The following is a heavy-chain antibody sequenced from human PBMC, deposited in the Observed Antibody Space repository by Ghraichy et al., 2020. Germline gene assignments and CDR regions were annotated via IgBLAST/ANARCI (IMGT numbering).Heavy chain of an antibody. J-gene: IGHJ4*02. V-gene: IGHV4-4*07. Sequence: SETLSLTCTVSGGSISSYYWSWIRQPAGKGLEWIGRIYTSGSTNYNPSLKSRVTMSVDTSKNQFSLKLSSVTAADTAVYYCARDRPSYDILTGYYDYWGQGTLVTVSS. CDR2: IYTSGST. CDR1: GGSISSYY. D-gene: IGHD3-9*01. CDR3: ARDRPSYDILTGYYDY.